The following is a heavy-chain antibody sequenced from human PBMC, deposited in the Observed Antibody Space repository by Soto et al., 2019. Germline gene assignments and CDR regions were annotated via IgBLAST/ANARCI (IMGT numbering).Heavy chain of an antibody. CDR1: GFTFTSYT. CDR2: INAPGGST. J-gene: IGHJ4*02. V-gene: IGHV3-23*01. D-gene: IGHD2-15*01. Sequence: EVQLLESGGGLVQPGGSLRLSCAASGFTFTSYTMSWVRQAPGTGLEWVSTINAPGGSTYYADSVRGRFTISRDNPKNTLYLQMNSLRAEDTAVYYCAKGVCSGGSCYYDYWGQGTLVTDSS. CDR3: AKGVCSGGSCYYDY.